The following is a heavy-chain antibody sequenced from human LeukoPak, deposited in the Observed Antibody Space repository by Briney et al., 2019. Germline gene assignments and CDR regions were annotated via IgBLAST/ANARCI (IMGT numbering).Heavy chain of an antibody. CDR2: INHSGST. D-gene: IGHD5-24*01. J-gene: IGHJ4*02. CDR3: ARALRWLRMFDY. V-gene: IGHV4-34*01. CDR1: GGSFSGYY. Sequence: SETLSLTCAIYGGSFSGYYWSWIRQPPGKGLEWIGEINHSGSTNYNPSLKSRVTISVDTSKNQFSPKLSSVTAADTAVYYCARALRWLRMFDYWGQGTLVTVSS.